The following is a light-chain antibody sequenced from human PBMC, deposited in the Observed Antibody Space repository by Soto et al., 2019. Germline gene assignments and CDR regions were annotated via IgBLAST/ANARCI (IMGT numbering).Light chain of an antibody. V-gene: IGKV3-20*01. J-gene: IGKJ4*01. CDR2: GTS. Sequence: DIVLTQSPGTLSLSPGKRATLSCRASQSISSKYLAWYQQKPGQHPRLRIYGTSSRATGIPDRFSGSGSGTDFTLTISRLEPEDFAVYYCPQYDPSPPLTFGGGTQVELK. CDR1: QSISSKY. CDR3: PQYDPSPPLT.